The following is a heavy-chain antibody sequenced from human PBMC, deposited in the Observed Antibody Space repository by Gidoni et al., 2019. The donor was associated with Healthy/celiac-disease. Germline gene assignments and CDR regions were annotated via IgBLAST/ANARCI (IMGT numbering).Heavy chain of an antibody. Sequence: QVQLVESGGGVVQPGRSLRLSCAASGVTFSSYAMHWVRQAPGKGLEWVAVISYDGSNKYYADSVKGRFTISRDNSKNTLYLQMNSLRAEDTAVYYCAREGIDSGYFDYWGQGTLVTVSS. J-gene: IGHJ4*02. CDR3: AREGIDSGYFDY. CDR1: GVTFSSYA. CDR2: ISYDGSNK. D-gene: IGHD3-10*01. V-gene: IGHV3-30-3*01.